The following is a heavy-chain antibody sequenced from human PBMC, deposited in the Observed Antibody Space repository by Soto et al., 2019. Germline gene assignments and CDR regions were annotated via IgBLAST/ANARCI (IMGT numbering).Heavy chain of an antibody. CDR1: GFTFSSYA. CDR2: ISGSGGST. V-gene: IGHV3-23*01. CDR3: AKDRAPYSSGWYTVEIDY. D-gene: IGHD6-19*01. J-gene: IGHJ4*02. Sequence: PVGSLRLSCAASGFTFSSYAMSWVRQAPGKGLEWVSAISGSGGSTYYADSVKGRFTISRDNSKNTLYLQMNSLRAEDTAVYYCAKDRAPYSSGWYTVEIDYWGQGTLVTVSS.